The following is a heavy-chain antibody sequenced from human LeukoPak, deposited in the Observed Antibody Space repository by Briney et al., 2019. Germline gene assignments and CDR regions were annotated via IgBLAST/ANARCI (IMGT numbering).Heavy chain of an antibody. CDR3: ARGGDFWSGYHFDY. V-gene: IGHV4-30-4*01. CDR1: GGSISSGDYY. J-gene: IGHJ4*02. CDR2: IYYSGST. Sequence: SQTLSLTCTVSGGSISSGDYYWSWIRQPPGKGLEWIGYIYYSGSTYYNPSPKSLVTISVDTSKNQFSLKLSSVTAADTAVYYCARGGDFWSGYHFDYWGQGTLVTVSS. D-gene: IGHD3-3*01.